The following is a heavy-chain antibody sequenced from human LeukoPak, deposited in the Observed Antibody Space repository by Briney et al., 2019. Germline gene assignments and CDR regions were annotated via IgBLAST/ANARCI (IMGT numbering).Heavy chain of an antibody. Sequence: ASVKVSCKASGYTFTSYYMHWVRQAPGQGLEWMGIINPSGGDTSYAQKFQGRLTMTRDTSTNTVYMELTSLRSGDTAVYYCAREVMDTLRFDYWGQGTLVTVSS. J-gene: IGHJ4*02. CDR3: AREVMDTLRFDY. V-gene: IGHV1-46*01. CDR2: INPSGGDT. CDR1: GYTFTSYY. D-gene: IGHD5-18*01.